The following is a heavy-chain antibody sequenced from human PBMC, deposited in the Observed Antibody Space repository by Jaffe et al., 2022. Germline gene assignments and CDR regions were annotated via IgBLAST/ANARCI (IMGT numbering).Heavy chain of an antibody. Sequence: EVELVESGGGLVQPGGSLRLSCAASGFSFSNYGMNWVRQAPGKGLEWVSYISSAARNIYYADSVKGRFTISRDNAKNSLYLQMNSLRAEDTAVYYCARGYRNGYDYWGQGTLVTVSS. CDR3: ARGYRNGYDY. CDR1: GFSFSNYG. J-gene: IGHJ4*02. V-gene: IGHV3-48*03. D-gene: IGHD5-18*01. CDR2: ISSAARNI.